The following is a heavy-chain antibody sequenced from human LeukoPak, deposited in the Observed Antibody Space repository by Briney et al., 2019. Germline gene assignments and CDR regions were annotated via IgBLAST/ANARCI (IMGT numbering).Heavy chain of an antibody. D-gene: IGHD4-17*01. CDR2: INHSGST. CDR3: ARHDYGDVSSPYYFDY. Sequence: PSETLSLTCAVYGGSFSGYYWSWIRQPPGKGLEWIGEINHSGSTNYNPSLKSRVTISVDTSKNQFSLKLSSVTAADTAVYYCARHDYGDVSSPYYFDYWGQGTLVTVSS. CDR1: GGSFSGYY. V-gene: IGHV4-34*01. J-gene: IGHJ4*02.